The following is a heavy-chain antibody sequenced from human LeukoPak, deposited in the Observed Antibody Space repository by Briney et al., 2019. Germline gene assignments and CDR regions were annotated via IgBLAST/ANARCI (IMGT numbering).Heavy chain of an antibody. Sequence: GGSLRLSCAASGFPFSTYWMAWVRQAPGKGLDWVANIRKDGGAKFCAASVKGRFIISRDNAKNSLYLQMNNLRDEDTAVYYCASSHDSSGNDWGQGTLVTV. CDR3: ASSHDSSGND. D-gene: IGHD3-22*01. CDR1: GFPFSTYW. J-gene: IGHJ4*02. CDR2: IRKDGGAK. V-gene: IGHV3-7*01.